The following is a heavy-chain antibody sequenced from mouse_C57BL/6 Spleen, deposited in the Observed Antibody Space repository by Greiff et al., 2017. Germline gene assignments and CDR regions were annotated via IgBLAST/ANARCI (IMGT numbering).Heavy chain of an antibody. CDR3: AREGDYSNYRFAY. D-gene: IGHD2-5*01. Sequence: VQLQESGAELVRPGTSVKVSCKASGYAFTNYLIEWVKQRPGQGLEWIGVINPGSGGTNYNEKFKGKATLTADKSSSTAYMQLSSLTSEDSAVYVCAREGDYSNYRFAYWGQGTLVTVSA. J-gene: IGHJ3*01. V-gene: IGHV1-54*01. CDR1: GYAFTNYL. CDR2: INPGSGGT.